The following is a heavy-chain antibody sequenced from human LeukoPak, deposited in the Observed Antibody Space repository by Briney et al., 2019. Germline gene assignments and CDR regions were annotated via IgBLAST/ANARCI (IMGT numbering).Heavy chain of an antibody. CDR2: ISYDGSNE. Sequence: GGSLRLSCAASGFTFSYYAIHWVRQAPGKGLEWVAVISYDGSNEYYADSVKGRFTISRDNSKNTLFLQMNSLRPEDTAVYYCARGDYGDHVWVDAFDIWGQGTMVTVSS. CDR3: ARGDYGDHVWVDAFDI. J-gene: IGHJ3*02. CDR1: GFTFSYYA. D-gene: IGHD4/OR15-4a*01. V-gene: IGHV3-30-3*01.